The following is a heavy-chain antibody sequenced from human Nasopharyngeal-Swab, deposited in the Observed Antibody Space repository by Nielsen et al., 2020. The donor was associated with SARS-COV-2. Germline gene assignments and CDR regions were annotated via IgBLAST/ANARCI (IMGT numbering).Heavy chain of an antibody. CDR3: AKAKQFFWCGQFRNEACDI. CDR1: GFTFNNYG. D-gene: IGHD1-1*01. J-gene: IGHJ3*02. CDR2: ISYEGSIK. V-gene: IGHV3-30*18. Sequence: GGSLRLSCEASGFTFNNYGMHWVRQAPGKGLEWVAVISYEGSIKYYADFVKGRVTLSRDSFKNTLSLQMDTLRPEDTSIYYCAKAKQFFWCGQFRNEACDIWGKGTMVTVSS.